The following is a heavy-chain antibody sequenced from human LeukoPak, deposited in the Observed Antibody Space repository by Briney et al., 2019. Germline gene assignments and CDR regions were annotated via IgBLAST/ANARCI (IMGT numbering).Heavy chain of an antibody. CDR1: GFTFSSYS. CDR3: AAGGMTTVTTWHY. J-gene: IGHJ4*02. Sequence: GGSLRLSCAASGFTFSSYSMNWVRQAPGKGLEWVSSISSSSSYIYYADSVKGRFTISRDNAKNSLYLQMNSLRAEDTAVYYCAAGGMTTVTTWHYWGQGTLVTVSS. CDR2: ISSSSSYI. D-gene: IGHD4-17*01. V-gene: IGHV3-21*01.